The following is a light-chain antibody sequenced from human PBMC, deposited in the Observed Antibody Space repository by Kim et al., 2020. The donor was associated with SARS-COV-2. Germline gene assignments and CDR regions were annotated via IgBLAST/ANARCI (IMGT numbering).Light chain of an antibody. Sequence: GKSITISCTGTSSDVGGYNYSSWYQQHPGKAPKLMIYDVSTRPSGVSNRFSGSKSGNTASLTISGLQAEDEADYYCSSYTSSSTLVFGTGTKVTVL. CDR2: DVS. V-gene: IGLV2-14*03. CDR3: SSYTSSSTLV. CDR1: SSDVGGYNY. J-gene: IGLJ1*01.